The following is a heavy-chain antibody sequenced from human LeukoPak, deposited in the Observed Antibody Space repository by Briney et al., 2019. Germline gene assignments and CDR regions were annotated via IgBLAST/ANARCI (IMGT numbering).Heavy chain of an antibody. J-gene: IGHJ4*02. CDR2: INPNSGGT. CDR3: ARGGAITMIVVVTIDY. D-gene: IGHD3-22*01. Sequence: ASVKVSCKASGYTFTGYYMHWVRQAPGQGLEWMGWINPNSGGTNYAQKFQGRVTMTRDTSISTAYMELSRLRSDDTAVYYCARGGAITMIVVVTIDYWGQGTLVTVSS. V-gene: IGHV1-2*02. CDR1: GYTFTGYY.